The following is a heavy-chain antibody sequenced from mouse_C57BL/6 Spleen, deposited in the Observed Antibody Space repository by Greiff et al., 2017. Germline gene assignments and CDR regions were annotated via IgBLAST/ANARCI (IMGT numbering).Heavy chain of an antibody. J-gene: IGHJ2*01. CDR3: TRGNSNYDFDY. V-gene: IGHV14-4*01. Sequence: VQLQQSGAELVRPGASVKLSCTASGFNIKDDYMHWVKQRPEQGLEWIGWIDPGNGDTEYASKFQGKATITADTSSNTAYLQLSSLTSEDTAVYYCTRGNSNYDFDYWGQGTTLTVSS. CDR1: GFNIKDDY. CDR2: IDPGNGDT. D-gene: IGHD2-5*01.